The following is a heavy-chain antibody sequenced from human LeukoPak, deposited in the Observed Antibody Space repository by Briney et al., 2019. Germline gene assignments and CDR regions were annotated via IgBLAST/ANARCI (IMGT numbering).Heavy chain of an antibody. CDR3: ARVGYTSYYYGMDV. CDR1: GITFSSYA. V-gene: IGHV3-64*02. Sequence: PGGSLRLSCSASGITFSSYAMHWVRQAPGKGLEYVSAISSNGGSTYYADSVKGRFTISRDNSKNTLYLQMGSLRAEDMAVYYCARVGYTSYYYGMDVWGQGTTVTVSS. J-gene: IGHJ6*02. CDR2: ISSNGGST. D-gene: IGHD6-13*01.